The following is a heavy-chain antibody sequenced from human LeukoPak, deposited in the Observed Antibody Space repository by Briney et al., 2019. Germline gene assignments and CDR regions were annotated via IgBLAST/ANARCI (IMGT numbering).Heavy chain of an antibody. V-gene: IGHV3-9*01. J-gene: IGHJ5*02. CDR3: AKQIGVSLGVVSLPLDL. D-gene: IGHD3-10*01. Sequence: PGGSLRLSCAASGFTFDDYAMHWVRQAPGMGLEWVSGISWNSGSRGYADSVKGRFTISRDNAKKSLYLQMNSLRPEDTALYYCAKQIGVSLGVVSLPLDLWGQGTLVTVSS. CDR1: GFTFDDYA. CDR2: ISWNSGSR.